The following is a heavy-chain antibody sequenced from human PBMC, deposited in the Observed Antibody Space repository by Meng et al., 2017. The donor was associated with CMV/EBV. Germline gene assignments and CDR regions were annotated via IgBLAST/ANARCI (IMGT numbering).Heavy chain of an antibody. V-gene: IGHV3-66*02. CDR2: IYSGGST. J-gene: IGHJ6*02. Sequence: GESLKISCAASGFTFSSYSMNWVRQAPGKGLEWVSVIYSGGSTYYADSVKGRFTISRDNSKNTLYLQMNSLRAEDTAVYYCARALVGATYLYYYYGMDVWGQGTTVTVSS. D-gene: IGHD1-26*01. CDR1: GFTFSSYS. CDR3: ARALVGATYLYYYYGMDV.